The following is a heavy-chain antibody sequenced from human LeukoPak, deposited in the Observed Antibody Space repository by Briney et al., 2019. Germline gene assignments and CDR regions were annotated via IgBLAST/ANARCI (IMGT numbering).Heavy chain of an antibody. V-gene: IGHV4-59*08. CDR3: ARLQSYYDITGYYWYFDL. CDR2: IYYSGST. CDR1: GGSIRSYY. Sequence: SETLSLTCTVSGGSIRSYYWSWIRHPPGKGLEWIGYIYYSGSTNYNPSLKSRVTISVDTSKNQFSLKLSSVTAADTAVYHCARLQSYYDITGYYWYFDLWGRSTLVTVSS. J-gene: IGHJ2*01. D-gene: IGHD3-22*01.